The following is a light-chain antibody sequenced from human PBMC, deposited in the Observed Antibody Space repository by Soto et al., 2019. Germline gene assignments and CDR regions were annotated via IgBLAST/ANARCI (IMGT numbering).Light chain of an antibody. CDR3: QQYSSSSWT. CDR1: QSVSSNY. Sequence: EIVLTQSPGTLSLSPGERATLSCRASQSVSSNYLVWFQQKPGQAPRLLLYGTSNRATGIPDRFSGSGSETDFTLTISRVEPEDFAVYYCQQYSSSSWTFGQGTKVEIK. J-gene: IGKJ1*01. CDR2: GTS. V-gene: IGKV3-20*01.